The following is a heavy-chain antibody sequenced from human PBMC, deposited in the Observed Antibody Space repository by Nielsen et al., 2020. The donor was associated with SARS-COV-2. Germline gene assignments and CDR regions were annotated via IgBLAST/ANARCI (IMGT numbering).Heavy chain of an antibody. D-gene: IGHD2-21*02. V-gene: IGHV4-59*01. CDR3: ARDPGATYCGGDCYLLEGGMDV. Sequence: GSLRLSCTVSGGSISSYYWSWIRQPPGKGLEWIGYIYYSGSTNYNPSLKSRVTISVDTSKNQFSLKLSSVTAADTAVYYCARDPGATYCGGDCYLLEGGMDVWGQGTTVTVSS. J-gene: IGHJ6*02. CDR2: IYYSGST. CDR1: GGSISSYY.